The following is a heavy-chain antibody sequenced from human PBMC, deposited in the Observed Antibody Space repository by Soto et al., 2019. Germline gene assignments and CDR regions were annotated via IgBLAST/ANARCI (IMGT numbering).Heavy chain of an antibody. V-gene: IGHV4-34*01. CDR2: INHSGST. J-gene: IGHJ5*02. CDR3: ARGPRLRWFDP. D-gene: IGHD2-21*01. Sequence: PSETLSLTCAVYGGSFSGYHWSWIRQPPGKGLEWIGEINHSGSTNYNPSLKSRVTISVDTSKNQFSLKLSSVTAADTAVYYCARGPRLRWFDPWGQGTLVTVSS. CDR1: GGSFSGYH.